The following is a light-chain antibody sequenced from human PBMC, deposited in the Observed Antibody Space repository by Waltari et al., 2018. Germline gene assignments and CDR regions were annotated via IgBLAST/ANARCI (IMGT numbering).Light chain of an antibody. CDR1: SLRTSY. CDR2: GKD. Sequence: SSELTQAPAVSVALGQTVRITCQGDSLRTSYAGWYQLKPGQAPVLVMFGKDKRPSGIPDRFSGYSSGTTSSLTITGAQAEDEADYYCSSRNGRANEVVFAGGTKVTVL. J-gene: IGLJ3*02. V-gene: IGLV3-19*01. CDR3: SSRNGRANEVV.